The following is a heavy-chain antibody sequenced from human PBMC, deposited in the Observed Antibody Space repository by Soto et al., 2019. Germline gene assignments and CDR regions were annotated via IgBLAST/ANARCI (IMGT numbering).Heavy chain of an antibody. CDR1: GYTFRRYA. J-gene: IGHJ4*02. CDR2: NNPDNGKT. Sequence: QVQLVQSGAEEKKPGASVKVSCKASGYTFRRYAMQWVRQAPGQRLEWMAWNNPDNGKTNYSQKFQGRVTITWDTSASTAHMELSSLRSEDTAVYYCARVSDGLDYWGQGTLVTVSS. D-gene: IGHD2-21*01. V-gene: IGHV1-3*05. CDR3: ARVSDGLDY.